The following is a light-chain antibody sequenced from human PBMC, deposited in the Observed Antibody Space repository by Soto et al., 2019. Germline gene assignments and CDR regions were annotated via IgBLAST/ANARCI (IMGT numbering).Light chain of an antibody. CDR2: DAS. J-gene: IGKJ2*01. CDR1: QSVSSD. V-gene: IGKV3-11*01. CDR3: QQRSTWPPYT. Sequence: EIVFTQSPATLTLSPGERATLSCRASQSVSSDLARYQQKPGQAPRLLIYDASNRATGIPARFSGSGSATDFTLTISCLEPEDFAFYYCQQRSTWPPYTFGQGTKLEIK.